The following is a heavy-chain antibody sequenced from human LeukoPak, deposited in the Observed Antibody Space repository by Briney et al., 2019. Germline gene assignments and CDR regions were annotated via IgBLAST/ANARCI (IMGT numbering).Heavy chain of an antibody. V-gene: IGHV3-21*01. CDR2: ISSSSSYI. D-gene: IGHD3-3*01. CDR1: GFTFSSYS. CDR3: ARAGSGYYDAFDI. J-gene: IGHJ3*02. Sequence: GGSLRLSCAASGFTFSSYSMSWVRQAPGKGLEWVSSISSSSSYIYYADSVKGRFTITRDNAKNSLYLQMNSLRAEDTAVYYCARAGSGYYDAFDIWGQGTMVTVSS.